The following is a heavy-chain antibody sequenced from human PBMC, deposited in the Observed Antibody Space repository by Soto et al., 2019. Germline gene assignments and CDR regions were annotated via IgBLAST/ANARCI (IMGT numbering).Heavy chain of an antibody. J-gene: IGHJ5*02. CDR3: ARLGIAVTEFDP. CDR1: GGSISSSSYY. Sequence: SETLSLTCTVSGGSISSSSYYWGWIRQPPGKGLEWIGSIYYSGNTYYNPSLKSRVTISVDTSKNQFSLKLSSVTAADTAVYYCARLGIAVTEFDPWGQGTLVTVSS. V-gene: IGHV4-39*01. CDR2: IYYSGNT. D-gene: IGHD6-19*01.